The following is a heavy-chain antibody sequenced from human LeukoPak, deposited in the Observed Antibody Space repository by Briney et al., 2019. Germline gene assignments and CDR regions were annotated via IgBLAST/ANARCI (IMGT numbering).Heavy chain of an antibody. CDR3: XXXXXYYDRSDYYYDRGRYFDL. Sequence: GGSLRLSCAASGFTFSSSAMSWVRQAPGKGLEWVSTISGSGSGSSTYYADSVKGRFTISRDNSKNTLYLQMNSLRAEDTAVYXXXXXXXYYDRSDYYYDRGRYFDLWGRGTLVTVSS. CDR2: ISGSGSGSST. D-gene: IGHD3-22*01. CDR1: GFTFSSSA. V-gene: IGHV3-23*01. J-gene: IGHJ2*01.